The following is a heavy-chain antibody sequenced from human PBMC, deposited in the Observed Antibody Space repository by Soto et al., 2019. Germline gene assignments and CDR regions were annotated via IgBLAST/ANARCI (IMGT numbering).Heavy chain of an antibody. CDR1: GFTFSSYW. CDR2: IRQDGSEK. D-gene: IGHD1-26*01. V-gene: IGHV3-7*05. Sequence: GGSLRLSCAASGFTFSSYWMSWVRQAPGKGLEWVANIRQDGSEKYYVDSAKGRFTISRDNAKNSLYLQMNSLRAEDTAVYYCARGPSGSYRTNWFDPWGQGTLVTVSS. CDR3: ARGPSGSYRTNWFDP. J-gene: IGHJ5*02.